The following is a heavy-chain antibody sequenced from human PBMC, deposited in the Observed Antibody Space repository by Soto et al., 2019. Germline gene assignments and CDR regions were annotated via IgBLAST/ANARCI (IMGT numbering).Heavy chain of an antibody. V-gene: IGHV1-46*01. D-gene: IGHD3-3*01. CDR3: ARDGYDFWSGYPITYYYYGMDV. CDR2: INPSGGST. J-gene: IGHJ6*02. CDR1: GYTFTSYY. Sequence: GASVKVSCKASGYTFTSYYMHWVRQAPGQGLEWMGIINPSGGSTSYAQKFQGRVTMTRDTSTSTVYMELSSLRSEDTAVYYCARDGYDFWSGYPITYYYYGMDVWGQGTTVTVSS.